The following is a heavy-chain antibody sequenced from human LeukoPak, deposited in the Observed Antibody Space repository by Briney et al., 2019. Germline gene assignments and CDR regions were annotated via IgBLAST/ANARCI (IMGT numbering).Heavy chain of an antibody. D-gene: IGHD6-19*01. V-gene: IGHV3-48*01. CDR2: ISSSSNTM. Sequence: GGSLRLSCAASGFTFNNYNMNWVRQAPGKGLEWVSYISSSSNTMFYADSVKGRFTISRDNSKNTLYLQMNSLRAEDTAVYYCAKMGLKQWPYNYFDYWGQGTLVTVSS. CDR3: AKMGLKQWPYNYFDY. CDR1: GFTFNNYN. J-gene: IGHJ4*02.